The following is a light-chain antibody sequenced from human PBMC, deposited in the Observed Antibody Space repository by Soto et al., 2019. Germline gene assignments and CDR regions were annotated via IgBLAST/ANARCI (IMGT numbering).Light chain of an antibody. Sequence: DIVLTQSPGTLSLSPGERATLSCRASQSVSSNHLAWYQQKPGQAPRLLICGGSSRATGIPVRFSGSGSETDFTLTITRLEPEDFDVYYCQQYSSSRTFGQGTQVEIK. CDR2: GGS. CDR3: QQYSSSRT. CDR1: QSVSSNH. J-gene: IGKJ1*01. V-gene: IGKV3-20*01.